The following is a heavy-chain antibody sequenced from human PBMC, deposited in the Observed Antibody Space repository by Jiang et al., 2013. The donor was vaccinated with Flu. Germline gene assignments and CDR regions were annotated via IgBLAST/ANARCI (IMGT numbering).Heavy chain of an antibody. V-gene: IGHV3-21*01. J-gene: IGHJ6*03. CDR2: ISSSSSYI. Sequence: SSISSSSSYIYYADSVKGRFTISRDNAKNSLYLQMNSLRAEDTAVYYCARVHSSFYYYYMDVWGKGTTVTVSS. D-gene: IGHD6-19*01. CDR3: ARVHSSFYYYYMDV.